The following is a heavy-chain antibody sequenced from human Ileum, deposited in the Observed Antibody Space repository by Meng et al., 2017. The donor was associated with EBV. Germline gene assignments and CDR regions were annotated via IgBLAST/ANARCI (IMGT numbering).Heavy chain of an antibody. V-gene: IGHV4-61*08. J-gene: IGHJ4*02. D-gene: IGHD6-19*01. CDR1: GGSVSSGGKY. CDR2: IYNSGST. Sequence: QVQLAESGPGLVTPSETLSLTCSVSGGSVSSGGKYWSWIPQPPGKGLEWIGYIYNSGSTNYNPSLKSRVTISVDTSKNQFSLKLSSVTAADTAGYYCARDGYSSGSDWGQGTLVTVSS. CDR3: ARDGYSSGSD.